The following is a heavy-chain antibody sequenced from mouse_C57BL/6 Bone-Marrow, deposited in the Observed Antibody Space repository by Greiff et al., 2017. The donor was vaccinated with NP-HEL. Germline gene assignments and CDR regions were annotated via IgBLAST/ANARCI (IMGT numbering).Heavy chain of an antibody. CDR1: GYTFTSYG. J-gene: IGHJ1*03. V-gene: IGHV1-81*01. CDR3: ASEGYYGSSSHWYFDV. CDR2: IYPRSGNT. D-gene: IGHD1-1*01. Sequence: QVHVKQSGAELARPGASVKLSCKASGYTFTSYGISWVKQRTGQGLEWIGEIYPRSGNTYYNEKFKGKATLTADKSSSTAYMELRSLTSEDSAVYFCASEGYYGSSSHWYFDVWGTGTTVTVSS.